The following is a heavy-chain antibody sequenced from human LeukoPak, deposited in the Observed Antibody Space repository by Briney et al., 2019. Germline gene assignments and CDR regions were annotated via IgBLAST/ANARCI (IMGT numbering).Heavy chain of an antibody. J-gene: IGHJ1*01. CDR1: GFTVSDNY. CDR3: ASSSWSSEYFHY. CDR2: FYSGGST. V-gene: IGHV3-66*01. D-gene: IGHD6-13*01. Sequence: PGGSLRLSCAASGFTVSDNYMSWVRQAPGKGLEWVSVFYSGGSTRYADSVKGRFIISRDNSKNTLYLQLNSLRAEDTAVYFCASSSWSSEYFHYWGQGTLVTVSS.